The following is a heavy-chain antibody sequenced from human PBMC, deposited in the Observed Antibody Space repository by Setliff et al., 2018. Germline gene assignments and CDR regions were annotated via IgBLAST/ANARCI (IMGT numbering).Heavy chain of an antibody. J-gene: IGHJ4*02. Sequence: SVKVSCKASGGTFSSYAISWVRQAPGQGLEWMGGIIPIFGTANYAQKFQGRVTITADESTSTAYMELSSLRSEDTAVYYCATAAGHYYDSSSSPDYWGQGTLVTVSS. V-gene: IGHV1-69*13. D-gene: IGHD3-22*01. CDR3: ATAAGHYYDSSSSPDY. CDR2: IIPIFGTA. CDR1: GGTFSSYA.